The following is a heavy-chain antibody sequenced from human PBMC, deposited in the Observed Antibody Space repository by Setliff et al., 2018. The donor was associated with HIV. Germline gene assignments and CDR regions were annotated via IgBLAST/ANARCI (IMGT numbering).Heavy chain of an antibody. J-gene: IGHJ5*02. Sequence: SETLSLTCSVSGGSISGNAWSWIRQPPGKGLEWIGYSSTSGCTNCNPSLESRVTISVDTSKNQVSLNLNSVTAADTAVYYCVRHHDSDFSGDPDWFDPWGQGILVTVSS. D-gene: IGHD2-15*01. V-gene: IGHV4-4*08. CDR1: GGSISGNA. CDR2: SSTSGCT. CDR3: VRHHDSDFSGDPDWFDP.